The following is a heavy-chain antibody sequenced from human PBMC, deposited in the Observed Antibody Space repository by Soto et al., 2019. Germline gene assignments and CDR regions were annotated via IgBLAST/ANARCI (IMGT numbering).Heavy chain of an antibody. J-gene: IGHJ6*02. V-gene: IGHV3-30-3*01. CDR1: GFTFSSYA. CDR3: ASQGIVAAGPYYYYFCMYV. Sequence: PILSCAASGFTFSSYAMHWVRQAPGKGLEWVAAISYDGSNKYYADSVKGRFTISRDNSKNTLYLQMNSLRAEDTAVSYSASQGIVAAGPYYYYFCMYVWGSGTTDTV. D-gene: IGHD6-6*01. CDR2: ISYDGSNK.